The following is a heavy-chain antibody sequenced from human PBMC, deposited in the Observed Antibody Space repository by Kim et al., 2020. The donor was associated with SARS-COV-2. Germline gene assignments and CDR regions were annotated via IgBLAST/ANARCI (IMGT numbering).Heavy chain of an antibody. CDR3: ARGPPIAAAGNDAFDI. CDR2: IYYSGST. D-gene: IGHD6-13*01. V-gene: IGHV4-59*01. J-gene: IGHJ3*02. CDR1: GGSISSYY. Sequence: SETLSLTCTVSGGSISSYYWSWIRQPPGKGLEWIGYIYYSGSTNYNPSLKSRVTISVDTSKNQFSLKLSSVTAADTAVYYCARGPPIAAAGNDAFDIWGQGTMVTVSS.